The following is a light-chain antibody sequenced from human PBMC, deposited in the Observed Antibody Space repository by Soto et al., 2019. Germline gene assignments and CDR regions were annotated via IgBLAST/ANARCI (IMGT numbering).Light chain of an antibody. Sequence: QSVLTQPPSASGSPGQSVTISCTGTSTDIGGYDYVSWYQHLPGKAPKLMIYEVTKRPSGGPDRFSGSKSGNTASLTVSGLQAEDESDYYYSSYAGSNNFVLFGGGTKVTVL. CDR3: SSYAGSNNFVL. J-gene: IGLJ2*01. CDR1: STDIGGYDY. V-gene: IGLV2-8*01. CDR2: EVT.